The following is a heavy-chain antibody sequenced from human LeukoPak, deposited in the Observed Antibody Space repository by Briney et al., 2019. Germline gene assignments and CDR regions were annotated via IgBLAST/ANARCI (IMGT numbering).Heavy chain of an antibody. CDR1: GFTVSGNY. J-gene: IGHJ4*02. CDR3: ARDPFDDPTGDY. V-gene: IGHV3-53*01. CDR2: IYSDGRT. Sequence: PGGSLRLSCAATGFTVSGNYLSWVRQAPGKGLEWVSVIYSDGRTYYADSVKGRFTISRDNSKNTLYLQMNSLRADDTAVYYCARDPFDDPTGDYWGQGTLVTVSS. D-gene: IGHD3-9*01.